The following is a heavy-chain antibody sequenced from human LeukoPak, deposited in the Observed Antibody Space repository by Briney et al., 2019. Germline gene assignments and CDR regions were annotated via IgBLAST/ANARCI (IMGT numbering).Heavy chain of an antibody. D-gene: IGHD2/OR15-2a*01. CDR1: GGSFSGYY. CDR3: ARDVTVDAFDY. V-gene: IGHV4-34*01. CDR2: INHSGST. J-gene: IGHJ4*02. Sequence: SETLSLTCAVYGGSFSGYYWSWIRQPPGKGLEWIGEINHSGSTNYNPSLKSRVTISVDTSKNQFSLKLSSVTAADTAVYYCARDVTVDAFDYWGQGTLDTVSS.